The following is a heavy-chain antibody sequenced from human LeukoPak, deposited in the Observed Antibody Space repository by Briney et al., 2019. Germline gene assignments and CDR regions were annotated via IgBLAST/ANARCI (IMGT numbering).Heavy chain of an antibody. V-gene: IGHV3-53*01. CDR2: LYSDGNT. J-gene: IGHJ4*02. CDR1: GFTVITND. Sequence: HPGGSLRLSCAASGFTVITNDMTWVRQAPGKGLEWVSVLYSDGNTKYADSVQGRFTISRDNSKNTLYLEMNSLSPDDTAVYYCARGEGPLAANTLAYWGQGTLVTVSS. CDR3: ARGEGPLAANTLAY. D-gene: IGHD3-16*01.